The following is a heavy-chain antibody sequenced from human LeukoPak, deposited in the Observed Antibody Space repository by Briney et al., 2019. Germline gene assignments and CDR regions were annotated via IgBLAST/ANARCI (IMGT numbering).Heavy chain of an antibody. Sequence: ASVKVSFKASGYTFTSYGISWVRQAPGQGLEWMGWISAYNGNTNYAQKLQGRVTMTTDTSTSIAYMELRSLRSDDTAVYYCASPLGVELPPYYFDYWGQGTLVTVSS. V-gene: IGHV1-18*01. CDR3: ASPLGVELPPYYFDY. CDR2: ISAYNGNT. CDR1: GYTFTSYG. J-gene: IGHJ4*02. D-gene: IGHD3-16*01.